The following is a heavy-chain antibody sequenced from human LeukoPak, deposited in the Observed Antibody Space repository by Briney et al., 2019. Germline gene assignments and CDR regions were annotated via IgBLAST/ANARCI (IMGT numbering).Heavy chain of an antibody. CDR3: ARDRAAGTKGVFWFDP. CDR1: GFTFSSYG. CDR2: IWYDGSNK. D-gene: IGHD6-13*01. J-gene: IGHJ5*02. V-gene: IGHV3-33*01. Sequence: GGSLRLSCAASGFTFSSYGMQWVRQAPGKGLEWVAVIWYDGSNKYYADSVKGRFTISRDNSKNTLYLQMNSLRAEDTAVYYCARDRAAGTKGVFWFDPWGQGTLVTVSS.